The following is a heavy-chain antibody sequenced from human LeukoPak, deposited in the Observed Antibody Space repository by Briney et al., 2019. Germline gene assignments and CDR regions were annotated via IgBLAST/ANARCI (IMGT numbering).Heavy chain of an antibody. CDR1: GFTFSSYA. V-gene: IGHV3-64D*06. CDR2: ISSNGFST. J-gene: IGHJ4*02. Sequence: QPGGSLRLSCSASGFTFSSYAMHWVRQAPGKGLEYVSTISSNGFSTYYADSVKGRFTISRDNSKNTLYLQMSSLRAEDTALYYCARRGSGPRSDYYGSGSYLNFDYWGQGTLVTVSS. CDR3: ARRGSGPRSDYYGSGSYLNFDY. D-gene: IGHD3-10*01.